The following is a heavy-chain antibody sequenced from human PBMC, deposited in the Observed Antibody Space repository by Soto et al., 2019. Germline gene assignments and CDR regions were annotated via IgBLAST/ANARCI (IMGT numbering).Heavy chain of an antibody. J-gene: IGHJ6*02. CDR3: ARLRITIFGVVIIPRGDSYYGMDV. D-gene: IGHD3-3*01. Sequence: SETLSLTCAVSGGSISSSNWWSWVRQPPGEGLEWIGEIYHSGSTNYNPSLKSRVTISVDKSKNQFSLKLSSVTAADTAVYYCARLRITIFGVVIIPRGDSYYGMDVWGQGTTVT. CDR2: IYHSGST. CDR1: GGSISSSNW. V-gene: IGHV4-4*02.